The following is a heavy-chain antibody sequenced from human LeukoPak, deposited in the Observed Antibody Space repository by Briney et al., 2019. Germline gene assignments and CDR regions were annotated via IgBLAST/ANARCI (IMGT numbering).Heavy chain of an antibody. Sequence: PSEPLSLTCTVPGGSIIGSSYSWGWIRQPVGKGGCWIGIINYSGTTSYSPSLGSRVTISVDRSKNESALELNSGTASDTAVYYCARGYDYWGQGTLVTVSS. CDR1: GGSIIGSSYS. CDR2: INYSGTT. CDR3: ARGYDY. J-gene: IGHJ4*02. D-gene: IGHD3-22*01. V-gene: IGHV4-39*01.